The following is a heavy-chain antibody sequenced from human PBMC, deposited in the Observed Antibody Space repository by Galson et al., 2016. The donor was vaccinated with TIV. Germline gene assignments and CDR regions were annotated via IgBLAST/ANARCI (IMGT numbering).Heavy chain of an antibody. CDR2: IYYNGPT. J-gene: IGHJ6*02. CDR1: GVSISGHY. CDR3: ARERRDYYNGMDV. V-gene: IGHV4-59*11. Sequence: TLSLTCTVSGVSISGHYWTWIRQPPGKGLEWIGYIYYNGPTNYSPSLKSRVTFSVDTSKNQVSLKLNSVTAADTAVYYCARERRDYYNGMDVWGQGTTVTVSS.